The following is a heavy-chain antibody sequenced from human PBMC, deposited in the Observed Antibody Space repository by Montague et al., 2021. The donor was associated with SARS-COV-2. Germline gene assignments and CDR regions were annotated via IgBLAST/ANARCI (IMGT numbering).Heavy chain of an antibody. CDR2: INHSGST. CDR1: GGSFSGYY. V-gene: IGHV4-34*01. J-gene: IGHJ4*02. Sequence: SETLSLTCAVYGGSFSGYYWSWIRQPPGKGLEWIGEINHSGSTNYNPSLKSRVTISVDTSKNQFSLKLSSVTAADTAVYYCAGEGWWTHLVVVPAAYYFDYWGQGTLVTVSS. CDR3: AGEGWWTHLVVVPAAYYFDY. D-gene: IGHD2-2*01.